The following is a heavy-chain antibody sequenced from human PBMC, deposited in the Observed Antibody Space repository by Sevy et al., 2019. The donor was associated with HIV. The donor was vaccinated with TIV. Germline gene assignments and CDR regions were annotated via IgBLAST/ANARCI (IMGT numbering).Heavy chain of an antibody. D-gene: IGHD2-15*01. V-gene: IGHV3-7*04. CDR2: IKQDGSEK. CDR3: ARVRGYCSGGSCSIGGIDY. Sequence: GGSLRLSCAASGFTFSSYWMSWVRQAPGKGLEWVANIKQDGSEKYYVDSVKGRFTISRDNAKNSLYLQMNSLRAEDTAVYYCARVRGYCSGGSCSIGGIDYWGQGTLVTVSS. CDR1: GFTFSSYW. J-gene: IGHJ4*02.